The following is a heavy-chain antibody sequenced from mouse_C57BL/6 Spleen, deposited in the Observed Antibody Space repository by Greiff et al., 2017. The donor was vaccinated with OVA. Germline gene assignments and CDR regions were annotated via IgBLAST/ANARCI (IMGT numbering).Heavy chain of an antibody. CDR1: GYTFTSYW. CDR3: ARGGSYLGGFAY. Sequence: VQLQQPGAELVRPGTSVKLSCKASGYTFTSYWMHWVKQRPGQGLEWIGVIDPSDSYTNYNQKFKGKATLTVDTSSSTAYMQLSSLTSEDSAVYYCARGGSYLGGFAYWGQGTLVTVSA. D-gene: IGHD5-5*01. J-gene: IGHJ3*01. CDR2: IDPSDSYT. V-gene: IGHV1-59*01.